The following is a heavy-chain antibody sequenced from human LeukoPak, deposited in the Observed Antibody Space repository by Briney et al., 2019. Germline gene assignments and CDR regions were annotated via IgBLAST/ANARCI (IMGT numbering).Heavy chain of an antibody. Sequence: SETLSLTCTVSGGSISGYYNSWVRQAPGKGLEWIGLVHYSGNTNYNPSLKSRVSISTDTSKNQFSLELTSVTAADTAVYYCVIGRGWQPDYWGQGIPVTVSS. V-gene: IGHV4-59*03. J-gene: IGHJ4*02. CDR3: VIGRGWQPDY. D-gene: IGHD3-10*01. CDR2: VHYSGNT. CDR1: GGSISGYY.